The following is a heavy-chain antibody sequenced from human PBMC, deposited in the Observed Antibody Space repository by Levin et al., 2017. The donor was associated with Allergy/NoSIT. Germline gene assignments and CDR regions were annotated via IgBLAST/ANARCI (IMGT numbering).Heavy chain of an antibody. J-gene: IGHJ6*02. CDR3: ARGSYDFWSGYYSDYGMDV. V-gene: IGHV4-59*01. D-gene: IGHD3-3*01. Sequence: LSCTVSGGSISSYYWSWIRQPPGKGLEWIGYIYYSGSTNYNPSLKSRVTISVDTSKNQFSLKLSSVTAADTAVYYCARGSYDFWSGYYSDYGMDVWGQGTTVTVSS. CDR2: IYYSGST. CDR1: GGSISSYY.